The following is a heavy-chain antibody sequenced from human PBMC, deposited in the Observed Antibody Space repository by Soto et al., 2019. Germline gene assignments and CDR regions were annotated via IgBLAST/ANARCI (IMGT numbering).Heavy chain of an antibody. J-gene: IGHJ4*02. D-gene: IGHD2-8*01. CDR3: TTDRHTEVIMVHDIHDY. CDR2: IKSKTDGGTT. V-gene: IGHV3-15*01. Sequence: GGSLRPSCAASGFTFSNAWMSWVRQPQGEGLGWVGRIKSKTDGGTTDYAAPVKGRLTISRDDSKNTLYLQMNSLKTEDTSVYYCTTDRHTEVIMVHDIHDYWGQGTLVNVSS. CDR1: GFTFSNAW.